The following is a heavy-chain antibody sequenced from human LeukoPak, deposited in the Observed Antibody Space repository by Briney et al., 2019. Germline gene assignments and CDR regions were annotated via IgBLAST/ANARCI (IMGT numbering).Heavy chain of an antibody. Sequence: PGGSLRLSCAASGFTFSSYEMNWVRQAPGKGLEWVSYIGGSGITIYYADSVKGRFTISRDNAKNSLYLQMNRLRAEDTAVYYCARDPGAATFDYWGQGTLVTVSS. D-gene: IGHD6-13*01. V-gene: IGHV3-48*03. CDR1: GFTFSSYE. CDR3: ARDPGAATFDY. J-gene: IGHJ4*02. CDR2: IGGSGITI.